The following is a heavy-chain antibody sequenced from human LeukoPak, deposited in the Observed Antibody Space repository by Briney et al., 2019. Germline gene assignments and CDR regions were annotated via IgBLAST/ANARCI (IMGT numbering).Heavy chain of an antibody. Sequence: PGRSLRLSCAASGFDSSGYGMHWVRQAPGKGLEWVAITSSDGTAKFYTDSVEGRFTVSRDNSKNMLYLQMSTLRAEDTAVYYCAKAGRNYHNWLDPWGQGTLVTVSS. CDR3: AKAGRNYHNWLDP. J-gene: IGHJ5*02. V-gene: IGHV3-30*18. CDR2: TSSDGTAK. D-gene: IGHD4-11*01. CDR1: GFDSSGYG.